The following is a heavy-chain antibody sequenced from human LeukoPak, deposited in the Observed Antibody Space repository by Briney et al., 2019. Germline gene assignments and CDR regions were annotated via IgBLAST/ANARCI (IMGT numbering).Heavy chain of an antibody. CDR3: ASSLGGYDSNHYYYYYYMDV. CDR1: GFTFSSYS. D-gene: IGHD5-12*01. V-gene: IGHV3-21*01. CDR2: ISSSSSYI. Sequence: GGSLRLSCAASGFTFSSYSMNWVRQAPGKGLEWVSSISSSSSYIYYADSVKGRFTISRDNAKNTLYLQMNSLRAEDTAVYYCASSLGGYDSNHYYYYYYMDVWGKGTTVTVSS. J-gene: IGHJ6*03.